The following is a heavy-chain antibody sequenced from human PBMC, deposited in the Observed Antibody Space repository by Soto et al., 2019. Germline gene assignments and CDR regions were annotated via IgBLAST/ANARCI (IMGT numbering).Heavy chain of an antibody. CDR2: IGTSITTI. CDR3: ARDLFYSFDY. CDR1: GCIFSSYS. V-gene: IGHV3-48*01. Sequence: PGGSLRLSCTASGCIFSSYSMNWVRQAPGKGLEWVSYIGTSITTISYADSVRGRFTISRDNAKDSLYLQMSSLRAEDTAVYYCARDLFYSFDYWGQGVLVTVSS. J-gene: IGHJ4*02. D-gene: IGHD1-26*01.